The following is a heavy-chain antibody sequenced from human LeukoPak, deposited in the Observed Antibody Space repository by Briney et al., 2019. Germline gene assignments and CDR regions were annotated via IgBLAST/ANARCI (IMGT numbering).Heavy chain of an antibody. V-gene: IGHV4-38-2*02. Sequence: PSETLSLTCTVSGYSISSGYYWGWIRQPPGKGLEWIGSIYHSGSTYYNPSLKSRVTISVDTSKNQFSLKLSSVTAADTAVNYCARVVASPHYYYMDVWGKGTTVTVPS. J-gene: IGHJ6*03. CDR3: ARVVASPHYYYMDV. CDR2: IYHSGST. CDR1: GYSISSGYY.